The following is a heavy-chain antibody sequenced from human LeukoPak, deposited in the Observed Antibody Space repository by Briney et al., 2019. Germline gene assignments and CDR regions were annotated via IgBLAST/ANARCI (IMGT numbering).Heavy chain of an antibody. CDR3: AREDSGSYYNYYYFYMDV. V-gene: IGHV4-4*07. Sequence: SETLSLTCTVSGGSISSYYWSWVRQPAGKGLEWIGRIYPSGNTNYNPSLKSRVTLSVDTSKTQFSLNLSSVTAADTAVYYCAREDSGSYYNYYYFYMDVWGKGTTVTISS. CDR2: IYPSGNT. CDR1: GGSISSYY. D-gene: IGHD3-10*01. J-gene: IGHJ6*03.